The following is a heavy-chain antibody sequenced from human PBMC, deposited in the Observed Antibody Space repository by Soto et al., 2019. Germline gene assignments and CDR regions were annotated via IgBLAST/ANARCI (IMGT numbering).Heavy chain of an antibody. CDR3: ARDRGDYGSADY. V-gene: IGHV4-4*07. CDR1: GGSIDSYY. D-gene: IGHD3-10*01. Sequence: QVQLQESGPGLVKPSETLSLTCTVSGGSIDSYYWSWIRQSAGKGLEWIGRIYSSGRTNYNPSPNRRVTMSGDTSKNQFSLRLSSVTAADTAVYYCARDRGDYGSADYWGQGTLVTVSS. J-gene: IGHJ4*02. CDR2: IYSSGRT.